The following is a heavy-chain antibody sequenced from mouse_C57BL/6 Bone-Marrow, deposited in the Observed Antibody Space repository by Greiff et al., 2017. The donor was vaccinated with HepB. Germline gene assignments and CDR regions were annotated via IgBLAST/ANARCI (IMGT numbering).Heavy chain of an antibody. CDR2: ISYDGSN. J-gene: IGHJ3*01. CDR1: GYSITSGYY. V-gene: IGHV3-6*01. D-gene: IGHD5-5*01. CDR3: ARDPYYL. Sequence: DVQLQESGPGLVKPSQSLSLTCSVTGYSITSGYYWNWIRQFPGNKLEWMGYISYDGSNNYNPSLKNRISITRDTSKNQFFLKLNSVTTEDTATYYCARDPYYLRGQGTLVTVSA.